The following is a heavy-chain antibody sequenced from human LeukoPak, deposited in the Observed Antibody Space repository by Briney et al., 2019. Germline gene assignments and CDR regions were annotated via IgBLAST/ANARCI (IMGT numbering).Heavy chain of an antibody. CDR2: IIPIFGTA. CDR1: GGTFSSYT. D-gene: IGHD6-6*01. Sequence: SVKVSCKASGGTFSSYTISWVRQAPGQGLEWMGGIIPIFGTANYAQKFQGRVTITADESTSTAYMELSSLRSEDTAVYYCARADRLGIAARLSLAYWGQGTLVTVSS. J-gene: IGHJ4*02. CDR3: ARADRLGIAARLSLAY. V-gene: IGHV1-69*13.